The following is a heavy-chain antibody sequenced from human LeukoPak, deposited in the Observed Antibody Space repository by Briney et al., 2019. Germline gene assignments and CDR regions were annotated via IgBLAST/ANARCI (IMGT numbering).Heavy chain of an antibody. CDR2: ISGSGGRT. V-gene: IGHV3-23*01. J-gene: IGHJ4*02. CDR3: AKDAPVNIVVVPAANS. Sequence: GGSLRLSCAASGFTFSSYAMSWVRQAPGRGLEWVSAISGSGGRTYYADSVKGRFTISRDNPKNTLYLQMNSLRAEDTAVYYCAKDAPVNIVVVPAANSWGQGTLVTVSS. CDR1: GFTFSSYA. D-gene: IGHD2-2*01.